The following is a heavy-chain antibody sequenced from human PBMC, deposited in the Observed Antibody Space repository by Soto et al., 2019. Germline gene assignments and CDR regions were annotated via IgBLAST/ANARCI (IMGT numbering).Heavy chain of an antibody. CDR2: NSWDGGST. D-gene: IGHD1-1*01. V-gene: IGHV3-43D*04. CDR3: STDIIDRATRDGYDYYGRDV. J-gene: IGHJ6*02. Sequence: EVQLVETGGVVVQPGGSLRLSCAASGFTFDDYAMHWVRQAPGKGLEWVSLNSWDGGSTYYADSVKGRFTISRDNSKNSLYLQMNSLRAEDTALFYCSTDIIDRATRDGYDYYGRDVWGQVTMVTVS. CDR1: GFTFDDYA.